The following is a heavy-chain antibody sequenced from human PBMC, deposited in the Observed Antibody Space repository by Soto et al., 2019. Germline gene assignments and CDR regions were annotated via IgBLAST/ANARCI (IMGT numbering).Heavy chain of an antibody. D-gene: IGHD6-13*01. J-gene: IGHJ6*02. CDR3: ARGSYSSSWYETRLVYGMDV. V-gene: IGHV3-74*01. CDR2: INSDGSST. Sequence: GGSLRLSCAASGFTFSSYWMHWVRQAPGKGLVWVSRINSDGSSTSYADSVKGRFTISRDNAKNTLYLQMNSLRAEDTAVYYCARGSYSSSWYETRLVYGMDVWGQGTTVTVSS. CDR1: GFTFSSYW.